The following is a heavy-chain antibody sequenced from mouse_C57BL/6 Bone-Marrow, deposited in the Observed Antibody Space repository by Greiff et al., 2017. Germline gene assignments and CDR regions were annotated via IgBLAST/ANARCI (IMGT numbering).Heavy chain of an antibody. CDR1: GFTFSSYG. D-gene: IGHD3-3*01. CDR3: ARRDGDAFAY. CDR2: ISSGGSYT. V-gene: IGHV5-6*01. Sequence: EVQGVESGGDLVKPGGSLKLSCAASGFTFSSYGMSWVRQTPDKRLEWVATISSGGSYTYYPDSVKGRFTISRDNAKNTLYLQMSSLKSEDTAMYYCARRDGDAFAYWGQGTLVTVSA. J-gene: IGHJ3*01.